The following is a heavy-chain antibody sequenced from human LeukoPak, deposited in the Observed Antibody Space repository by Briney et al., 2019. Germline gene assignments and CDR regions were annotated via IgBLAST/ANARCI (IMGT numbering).Heavy chain of an antibody. J-gene: IGHJ6*02. CDR1: GFIFSSYS. V-gene: IGHV3-21*01. Sequence: GGSLRLSCAASGFIFSSYSMNWVRQAPGKGLEWVSSISSDSYYIFYADSVKGRFTISRDNAKNSLYLQMNSLRAEDAAVYYCARSGPTRDYGMGVWGQETTVTVS. D-gene: IGHD1-26*01. CDR2: ISSDSYYI. CDR3: ARSGPTRDYGMGV.